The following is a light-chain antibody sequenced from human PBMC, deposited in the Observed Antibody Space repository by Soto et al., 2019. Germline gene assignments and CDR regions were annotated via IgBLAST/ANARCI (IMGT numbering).Light chain of an antibody. Sequence: DIQMTQSPSSLSASIGDRVTITCRASQTISNFLNWYQQRPGTAPKLLIHVASTLRTGVPLRFSGDGSGTNFSLTISNLQPEDSAIYYCQQTYGTIVSFGGGTKVDI. CDR3: QQTYGTIVS. V-gene: IGKV1-39*01. CDR1: QTISNF. J-gene: IGKJ4*01. CDR2: VAS.